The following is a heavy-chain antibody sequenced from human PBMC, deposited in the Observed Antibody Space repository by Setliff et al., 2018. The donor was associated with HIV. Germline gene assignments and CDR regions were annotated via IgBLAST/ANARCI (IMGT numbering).Heavy chain of an antibody. J-gene: IGHJ6*03. Sequence: SETLSLTCTVSGGSISSGSYYWGWIRQPPGKGLEWIGSIYYSGSTYYNPSLKSRVTISVDTSKNQFSLKLSSVTAADTAVYYCVRLTADRTNYYYYMDVWGKGTTVTVSS. CDR1: GGSISSGSYY. CDR2: IYYSGST. CDR3: VRLTADRTNYYYYMDV. D-gene: IGHD2-8*01. V-gene: IGHV4-39*01.